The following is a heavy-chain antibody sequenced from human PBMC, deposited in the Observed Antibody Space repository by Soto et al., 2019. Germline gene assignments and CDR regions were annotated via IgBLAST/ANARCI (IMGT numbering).Heavy chain of an antibody. D-gene: IGHD2-2*01. CDR1: GGSFSGYY. CDR2: INHSGST. V-gene: IGHV4-34*01. Sequence: QVQLQQWGAGLLKPSETLSLTCAVYGGSFSGYYWSWIRQPPGKGLEWIGEINHSGSTNYNPSLKSRVTISVDTSKNQFSLKLSSVTAADTAVYYCARGLGLYWSSTSCYLIWFDPWGQGTLVTVSS. CDR3: ARGLGLYWSSTSCYLIWFDP. J-gene: IGHJ5*02.